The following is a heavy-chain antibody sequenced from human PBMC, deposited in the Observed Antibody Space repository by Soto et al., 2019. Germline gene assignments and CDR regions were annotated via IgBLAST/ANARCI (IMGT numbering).Heavy chain of an antibody. J-gene: IGHJ5*02. CDR3: ARGIQEGFDP. V-gene: IGHV4-30-4*01. CDR1: GASITDGDYY. D-gene: IGHD5-18*01. Sequence: QVSLQEPGPGLVKPSQTLSLSCTVSGASITDGDYYWSWIHQPPGQDLEWIAYIYYNGIIHYNPSLKSRVTISLDPSKNQFSLTMTSVTDADTADYSCARGIQEGFDPCGQGTLVTVSS. CDR2: IYYNGII.